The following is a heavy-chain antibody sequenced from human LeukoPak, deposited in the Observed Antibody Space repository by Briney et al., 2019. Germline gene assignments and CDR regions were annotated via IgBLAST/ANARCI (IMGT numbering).Heavy chain of an antibody. V-gene: IGHV3-21*01. CDR2: ISSSSSYI. CDR1: GFTFSSYS. J-gene: IGHJ4*02. D-gene: IGHD2-15*01. Sequence: GGSLRLSCAASGFTFSSYSMNWVRQAPGKGLEWVSSISSSSSYIYYADSVKGRFTISRDNAKNSLYLQMNSLRAEDTAVYYCAREVVVAATLLDYGGQGTLFTVSA. CDR3: AREVVVAATLLDY.